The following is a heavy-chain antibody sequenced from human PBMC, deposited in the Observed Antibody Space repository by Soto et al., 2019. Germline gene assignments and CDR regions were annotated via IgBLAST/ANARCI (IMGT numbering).Heavy chain of an antibody. Sequence: PSETLSLTCTVSGGSISSYYWSWIRQPPGKGLEWIGYIYYSGSTNYNPSLKSRVTISVDTSKNQFSLKLSSVTAADTAVYYCARSMTTDHVFDYWGQGTLVTVSS. J-gene: IGHJ4*02. CDR2: IYYSGST. CDR3: ARSMTTDHVFDY. V-gene: IGHV4-59*01. D-gene: IGHD4-4*01. CDR1: GGSISSYY.